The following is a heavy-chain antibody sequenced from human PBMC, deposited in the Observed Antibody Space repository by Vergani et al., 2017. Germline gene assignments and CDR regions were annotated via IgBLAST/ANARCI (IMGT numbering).Heavy chain of an antibody. J-gene: IGHJ4*02. D-gene: IGHD6-19*01. V-gene: IGHV3-30*02. CDR1: GFTLSNYD. Sequence: QVQLVESGGGVVQRGGSLRLSCATSGFTLSNYDMQWIRQGPGKGLEFVAVVQFDGINQYYADSVKGRFTLSRDFSKNTLYLQMNSLRTDDTATYYCAKHFSGWGIDYWGQGTQVIVSS. CDR2: VQFDGINQ. CDR3: AKHFSGWGIDY.